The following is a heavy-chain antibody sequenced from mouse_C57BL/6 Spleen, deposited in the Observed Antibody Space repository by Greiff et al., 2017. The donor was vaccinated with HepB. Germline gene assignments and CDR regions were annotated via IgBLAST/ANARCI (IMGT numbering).Heavy chain of an antibody. CDR1: GYSITSGYD. D-gene: IGHD2-3*01. J-gene: IGHJ1*03. CDR3: ARDHYDGYPYWYFDV. V-gene: IGHV3-1*01. CDR2: ISYSGST. Sequence: EVQLQQSGPGMVKPSQSLSLTCTVTGYSITSGYDWHWIRHFPGNKLEWMGYISYSGSTNYNPSLKSRISITHDTSKNHFFLKLNSVTTEDTATYYCARDHYDGYPYWYFDVWGTGTTVTVSS.